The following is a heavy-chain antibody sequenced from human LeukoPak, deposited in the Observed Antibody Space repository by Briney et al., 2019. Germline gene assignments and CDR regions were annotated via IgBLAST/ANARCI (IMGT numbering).Heavy chain of an antibody. CDR1: GDSISSYY. D-gene: IGHD3-9*01. Sequence: SETLSLTCSVSGDSISSYYWSWIRQPPGKGLEWIGYIYYSGSTNYNPSLKSRVTISVDTSKNQFSLKLSSVTAADTAVYYCARGRLKYYDILTGYPSLDAFDIWGQGTMVTVSS. CDR3: ARGRLKYYDILTGYPSLDAFDI. CDR2: IYYSGST. V-gene: IGHV4-59*01. J-gene: IGHJ3*02.